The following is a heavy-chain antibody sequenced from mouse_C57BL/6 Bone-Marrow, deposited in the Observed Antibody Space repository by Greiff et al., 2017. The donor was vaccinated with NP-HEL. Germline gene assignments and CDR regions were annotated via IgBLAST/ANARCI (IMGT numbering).Heavy chain of an antibody. CDR2: INYDGSST. V-gene: IGHV5-16*01. CDR3: ARDTGRWYFDV. D-gene: IGHD1-1*01. Sequence: EVMLVESEGGLVQPGSSMKLSCTASGFTFSDYYMAWVRQVPEKGLEWVANINYDGSSTYYLDSLKSRFIISRDNAKNILYLQMSSLKSEDTATYYCARDTGRWYFDVWGTGTTVTVSS. J-gene: IGHJ1*03. CDR1: GFTFSDYY.